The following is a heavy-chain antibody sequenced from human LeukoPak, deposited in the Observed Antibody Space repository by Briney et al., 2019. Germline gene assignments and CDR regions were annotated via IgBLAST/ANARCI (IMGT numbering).Heavy chain of an antibody. CDR1: GFTFSNYA. D-gene: IGHD3-3*01. Sequence: GGSLRLSCAASGFTFSNYAMSWVRQAPGKGLEWVSSISTSSSYIYYADSVKGRFTISRDNAKKSLYLQMNSLRAEDTAVYYCARDYDFWSGYYYMDVWGKGTTVTVSS. J-gene: IGHJ6*03. V-gene: IGHV3-21*01. CDR2: ISTSSSYI. CDR3: ARDYDFWSGYYYMDV.